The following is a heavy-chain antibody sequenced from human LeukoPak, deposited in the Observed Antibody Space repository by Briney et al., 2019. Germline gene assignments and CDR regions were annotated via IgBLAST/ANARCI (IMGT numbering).Heavy chain of an antibody. CDR1: GGSISSYY. D-gene: IGHD5-18*01. CDR3: ARYSYGGYHFDY. Sequence: SETLSLTCTVSGGSISSYYWSWIRQPPGKGLEWIGYVYSSGCTNYNPSLKSRVTISVDTSRNQFSLKLSSVTAADTAVYYCARYSYGGYHFDYWGQGTLVTVSS. V-gene: IGHV4-59*01. CDR2: VYSSGCT. J-gene: IGHJ4*02.